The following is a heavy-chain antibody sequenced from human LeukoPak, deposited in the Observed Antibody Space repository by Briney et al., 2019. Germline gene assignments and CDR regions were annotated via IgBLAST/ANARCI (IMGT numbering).Heavy chain of an antibody. CDR1: GYAFTGYY. Sequence: ASVKVSCKASGYAFTGYYMHWVRQAPGQGLEWMGWINPNSGGTNYAQKFQGRVTMTRDTSISTAYMELSRLRSDDTAVYYCARDLTTIPYYFDYWGQGTLVTVSS. D-gene: IGHD4/OR15-4a*01. V-gene: IGHV1-2*02. CDR2: INPNSGGT. CDR3: ARDLTTIPYYFDY. J-gene: IGHJ4*02.